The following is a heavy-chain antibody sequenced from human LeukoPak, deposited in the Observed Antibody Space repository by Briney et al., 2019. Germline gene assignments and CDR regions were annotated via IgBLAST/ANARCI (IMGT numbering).Heavy chain of an antibody. J-gene: IGHJ4*02. CDR2: IKYDGGGI. V-gene: IGHV3-74*01. CDR3: ARVISSSNWYGDIGY. Sequence: QPGGSLRLSCEASGFTFSAYWMHWVRQDPGKGLVWVSRIKYDGGGISYADSVKGRFTISRDNAKNTLYLQMNSLRVEDTAVYYCARVISSSNWYGDIGYWGQGTLVTVSS. CDR1: GFTFSAYW. D-gene: IGHD6-13*01.